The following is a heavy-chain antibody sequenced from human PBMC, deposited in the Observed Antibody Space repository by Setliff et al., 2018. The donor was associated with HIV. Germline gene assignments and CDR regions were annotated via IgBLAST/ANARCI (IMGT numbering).Heavy chain of an antibody. V-gene: IGHV1-69*05. J-gene: IGHJ6*02. CDR1: GDAFNSNA. D-gene: IGHD7-27*01. Sequence: SVKVSCKTSGDAFNSNAISWVRQAPGQGLEWMGGILGIFGTTYYAQKFQGRVTITRDTSASTVYLELRSLTSDDTAVYYCSTSNDFYYGMDVWGQGTTVTVSS. CDR2: ILGIFGTT. CDR3: STSNDFYYGMDV.